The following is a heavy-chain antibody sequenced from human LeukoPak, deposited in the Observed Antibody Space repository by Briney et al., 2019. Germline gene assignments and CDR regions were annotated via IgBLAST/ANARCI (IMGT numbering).Heavy chain of an antibody. D-gene: IGHD5-12*01. CDR1: GGTFSSYA. V-gene: IGHV1-69*04. Sequence: ASVKVSCKASGGTFSSYAISCVRQAPGQGLEWMGRIIPILGIANYAQKFQGRVTITADKSTSTAYMELSSLRSEDTAVYYCARNVPGYSGYDLWWFDPWGQGTLVTVSS. CDR3: ARNVPGYSGYDLWWFDP. CDR2: IIPILGIA. J-gene: IGHJ5*02.